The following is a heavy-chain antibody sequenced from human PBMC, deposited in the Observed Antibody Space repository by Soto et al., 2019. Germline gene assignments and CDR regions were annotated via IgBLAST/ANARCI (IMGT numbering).Heavy chain of an antibody. J-gene: IGHJ4*02. CDR3: ARGSCGGFGVLCPNFDF. CDR1: GYTFTGYY. Sequence: GASVKVSCKASGYTFTGYYMHWVRQAPGQGLEWMGWINPNSGGTNYAQKFQGWVTMTRDTSISTAYMELSRLRSDDTAVYYCARGSCGGFGVLCPNFDFWGQGTLVTVSS. D-gene: IGHD3-10*01. V-gene: IGHV1-2*04. CDR2: INPNSGGT.